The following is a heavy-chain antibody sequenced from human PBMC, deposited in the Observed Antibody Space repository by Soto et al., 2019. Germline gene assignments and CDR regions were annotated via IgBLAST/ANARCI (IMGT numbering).Heavy chain of an antibody. J-gene: IGHJ6*02. V-gene: IGHV4-34*01. CDR2: INHSGST. CDR1: GGSFSGYY. CDR3: ARAPRITIFGVVINYGMDV. D-gene: IGHD3-3*01. Sequence: PSETLSLTCAVYGGSFSGYYWSWIRQPPGKGLEWIGEINHSGSTNYNPSLKSRVTISVDTSKNQFSLKLSSVTAADTAVYYCARAPRITIFGVVINYGMDVWGQGTTVTVSS.